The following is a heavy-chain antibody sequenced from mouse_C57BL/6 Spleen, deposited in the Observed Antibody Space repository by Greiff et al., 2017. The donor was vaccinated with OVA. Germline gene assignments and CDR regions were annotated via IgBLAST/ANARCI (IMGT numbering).Heavy chain of an antibody. J-gene: IGHJ4*01. D-gene: IGHD3-2*02. CDR2: ISDGGSYT. CDR3: ARAGQLRLPYYYAMDY. V-gene: IGHV5-4*01. CDR1: GFTFSSYA. Sequence: EVHLVESGGGLVKPGGSLKLSCAASGFTFSSYAMSWVRQTPEKRLEWVATISDGGSYTYYPDNVKGRFTISRDNAKNNLYLQMSHLKSEDTAMYYCARAGQLRLPYYYAMDYWGQGTSVTVSS.